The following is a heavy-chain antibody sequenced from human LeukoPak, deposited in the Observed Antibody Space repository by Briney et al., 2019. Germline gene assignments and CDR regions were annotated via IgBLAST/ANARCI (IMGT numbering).Heavy chain of an antibody. J-gene: IGHJ6*02. Sequence: SETLSLTCTVSGGSISSGSYYWSWIRQPAGKGLERIGRIYTSGSTNYNPSLKSRVTISVDTSKNQFSLKLSSVTAADTAVYYCARDYPSNYDFWSGYHSGGMDVWGQGTTVTVSS. CDR2: IYTSGST. D-gene: IGHD3-3*01. CDR3: ARDYPSNYDFWSGYHSGGMDV. V-gene: IGHV4-61*02. CDR1: GGSISSGSYY.